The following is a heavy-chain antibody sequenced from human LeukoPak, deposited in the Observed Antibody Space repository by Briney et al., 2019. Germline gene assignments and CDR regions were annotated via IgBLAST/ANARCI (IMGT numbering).Heavy chain of an antibody. CDR1: GYTFTSYG. Sequence: ASVKVSCKASGYTFTSYGISWVRQAPGQGLEWMGWISAYNGNTNYAQKLQGRVTMTTDTSTSTAYMELRSLRSDDTAVYYCARILVAVVTRDAFGIWGKGTMVTVSS. D-gene: IGHD4-23*01. J-gene: IGHJ3*02. V-gene: IGHV1-18*01. CDR2: ISAYNGNT. CDR3: ARILVAVVTRDAFGI.